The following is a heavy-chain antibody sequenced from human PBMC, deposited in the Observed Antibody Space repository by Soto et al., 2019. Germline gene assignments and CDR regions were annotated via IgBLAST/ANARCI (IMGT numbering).Heavy chain of an antibody. Sequence: QITLKESGPTLVKPTQTLTLTCTFSGFILSTTGVGVGWIRQPPGKALEWLALIFWDDDKRYSPSLRSRLTNTKDTSKKHVVLTMTTMDPVETATYYCAHISIRTIVNNWRAFDIWGQGTMVTVSS. D-gene: IGHD1-1*01. CDR2: IFWDDDK. V-gene: IGHV2-5*02. J-gene: IGHJ3*02. CDR1: GFILSTTGVG. CDR3: AHISIRTIVNNWRAFDI.